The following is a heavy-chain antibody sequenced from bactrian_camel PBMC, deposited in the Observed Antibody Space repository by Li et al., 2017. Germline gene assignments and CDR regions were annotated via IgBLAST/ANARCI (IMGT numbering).Heavy chain of an antibody. CDR1: GFTFGDYC. J-gene: IGHJ4*01. V-gene: IGHV3S40*01. CDR3: ATSTFDWYGYEYNY. Sequence: DVQLVESGGGLVQPGGSLRLSCAASGFTFGDYCMNWYRQGPGKGLEWVSGITSGSSSTYYADSLKGRFTISRDNAKNTVYLQMNNLRSEDTALYYCATSTFDWYGYEYNYWDQGTQVTVS. D-gene: IGHD6*01. CDR2: ITSGSSST.